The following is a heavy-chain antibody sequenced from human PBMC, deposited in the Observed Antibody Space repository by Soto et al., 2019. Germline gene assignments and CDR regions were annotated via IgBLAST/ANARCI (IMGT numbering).Heavy chain of an antibody. Sequence: QIQLVQSGAEVKKPGSSVKVSCKASGGTFSSYTISWVRQAPGQGLELMGRIIPILGIANYAQKFQGRVTITADKSTSTAYMELSSLRSEDTAVYYCARGRNYFDYWGQGTLVTVSS. CDR2: IIPILGIA. V-gene: IGHV1-69*02. CDR3: ARGRNYFDY. CDR1: GGTFSSYT. J-gene: IGHJ4*02.